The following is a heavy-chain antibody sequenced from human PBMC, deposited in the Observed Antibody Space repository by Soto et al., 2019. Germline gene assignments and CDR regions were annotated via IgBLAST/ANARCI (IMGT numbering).Heavy chain of an antibody. Sequence: EVQLLESGGGLVQPGGSLRLSCAASGFTFSSYAMSWVRQAPGKGLEWVSAISGSGGSTYYADSVKGRFTISRDNSKNTLYLQMNSLRAEDTAVYYCAKVKACAGDRCYYYGMDVWGQGTTVTVSS. J-gene: IGHJ6*02. CDR2: ISGSGGST. D-gene: IGHD2-21*01. CDR1: GFTFSSYA. V-gene: IGHV3-23*01. CDR3: AKVKACAGDRCYYYGMDV.